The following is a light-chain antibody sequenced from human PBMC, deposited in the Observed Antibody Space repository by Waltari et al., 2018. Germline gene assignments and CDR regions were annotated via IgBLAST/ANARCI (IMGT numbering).Light chain of an antibody. CDR2: EVT. J-gene: IGLJ2*01. CDR3: SSYVGGNTVV. Sequence: QSALTQPPSXXXSPGQSVTISCTGTXXDVGGFXXVSWYQQHPGKAPKVMMYEVTKRPPGVPDRFSGCNSGNAASLTVAVLQADDEADYYCSSYVGGNTVVFGGGTKLXVL. CDR1: XXDVGGFXX. V-gene: IGLV2-8*01.